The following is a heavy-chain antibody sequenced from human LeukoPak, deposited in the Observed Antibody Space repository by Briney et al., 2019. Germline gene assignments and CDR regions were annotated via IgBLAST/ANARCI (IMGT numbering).Heavy chain of an antibody. Sequence: ASVKVSCKASGYTFTSYAMHWVRQAPGQRLEWMGWINAGNGNTKYSQKFQGRVTITRDTSASTAYMELSSLRSEDTAVYYCARDLWGYYDSSGRDYWGQGTLVTVSS. CDR1: GYTFTSYA. D-gene: IGHD3-22*01. J-gene: IGHJ4*02. CDR3: ARDLWGYYDSSGRDY. V-gene: IGHV1-3*01. CDR2: INAGNGNT.